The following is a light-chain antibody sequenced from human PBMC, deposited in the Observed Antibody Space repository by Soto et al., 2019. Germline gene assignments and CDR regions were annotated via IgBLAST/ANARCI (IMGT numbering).Light chain of an antibody. CDR2: WAS. CDR1: QGVFDGSNQK. Sequence: DIVVTQSPDSLAVSLGERATINCKSSQGVFDGSNQKITWYQQKPGQPPRLLIYWASTRESGVPDRFSGSGSGTGFTLTINSLQAEDVAVYYCQQYYSTPYTFGQGTKLEIK. J-gene: IGKJ2*01. CDR3: QQYYSTPYT. V-gene: IGKV4-1*01.